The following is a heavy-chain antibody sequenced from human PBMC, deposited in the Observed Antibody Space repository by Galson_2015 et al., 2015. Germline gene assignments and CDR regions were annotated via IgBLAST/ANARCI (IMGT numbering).Heavy chain of an antibody. V-gene: IGHV3-53*01. Sequence: SLRLSCAASGFTVSSNYMSWVRQAPGKGLEWVSVIYSGGSTYYADSVKGRFTISRDNPKNTLYLQMNSLRAEDTAVYYCARDQLSGYFDYWGQGTLVTVSS. CDR1: GFTVSSNY. CDR3: ARDQLSGYFDY. D-gene: IGHD3-22*01. CDR2: IYSGGST. J-gene: IGHJ4*02.